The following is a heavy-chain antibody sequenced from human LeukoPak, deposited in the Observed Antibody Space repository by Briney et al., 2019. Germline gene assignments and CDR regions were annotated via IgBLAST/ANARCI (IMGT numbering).Heavy chain of an antibody. D-gene: IGHD6-13*01. Sequence: SETLSLTCTVSGVSISSSNSYWGWIRQPPGKGLEWIASIYYTGNTYYNPSLKSRVTMSVDMSTRQISLKLSSVTAADTAVYYCARVGSSSSWYRGPQNFDYWGQGTLVTVSS. CDR3: ARVGSSSSWYRGPQNFDY. CDR1: GVSISSSNSY. V-gene: IGHV4-39*07. CDR2: IYYTGNT. J-gene: IGHJ4*02.